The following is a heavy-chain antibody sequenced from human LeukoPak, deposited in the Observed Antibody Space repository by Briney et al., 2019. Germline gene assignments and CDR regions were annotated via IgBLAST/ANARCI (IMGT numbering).Heavy chain of an antibody. V-gene: IGHV1-18*01. CDR2: ISAYNGNT. Sequence: DSVKVSCKASGYTFTSYGISWVRQAPGQGLEWMGWISAYNGNTNYAQKLQGRVTMTTDTSTSTAYMELRSLRSDDTAVYYCARDPYYYDSSGYYGAWNDYWGREPWSPSPQ. CDR1: GYTFTSYG. J-gene: IGHJ4*02. CDR3: ARDPYYYDSSGYYGAWNDY. D-gene: IGHD3-22*01.